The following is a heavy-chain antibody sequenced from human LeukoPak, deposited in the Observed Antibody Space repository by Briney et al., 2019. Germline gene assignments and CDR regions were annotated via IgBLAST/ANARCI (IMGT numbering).Heavy chain of an antibody. CDR1: GGSISSYY. Sequence: SETLSLTCTVSGGSISSYYWSWIRQPPGKGLEWIGYIYYSGSTNYNPSLKSRVTISVDTSKNQFSLKLSSVTAAGTAVYYCARGGVVRGVIRSRDYFDYWGQGTLVTVSS. D-gene: IGHD3-10*01. V-gene: IGHV4-59*01. J-gene: IGHJ4*02. CDR3: ARGGVVRGVIRSRDYFDY. CDR2: IYYSGST.